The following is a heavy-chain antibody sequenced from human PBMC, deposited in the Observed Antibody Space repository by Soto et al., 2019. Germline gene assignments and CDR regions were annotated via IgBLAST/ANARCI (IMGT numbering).Heavy chain of an antibody. CDR1: GYAFSNND. V-gene: IGHV1-8*01. CDR3: ARMATSGTLNWFDP. CDR2: MNPNSGNG. Sequence: QVQLVQSGAEVKKPGASVKVSCQASGYAFSNNDISCVRQGTGQGLEWMGWMNPNSGNGGYAQKFQGRVKMTRNTSTRTAYMELSSLTSDDTAIYYCARMATSGTLNWFDPWGQGTLVTVSS. J-gene: IGHJ5*02.